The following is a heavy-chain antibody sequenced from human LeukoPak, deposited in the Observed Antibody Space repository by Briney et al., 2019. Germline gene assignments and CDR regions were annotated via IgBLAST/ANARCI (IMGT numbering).Heavy chain of an antibody. Sequence: PGGSLRLSCAASGFTFSYYGMSWVRQAPGKGLEWVAAISGSGGSTFYADSVKGRFTISRDNSKNTLYLQMNSLRAEDTAVYYCARRAGAYSHPYDYWGQGTPVTVSS. D-gene: IGHD4/OR15-4a*01. CDR1: GFTFSYYG. V-gene: IGHV3-23*01. J-gene: IGHJ4*02. CDR3: ARRAGAYSHPYDY. CDR2: ISGSGGST.